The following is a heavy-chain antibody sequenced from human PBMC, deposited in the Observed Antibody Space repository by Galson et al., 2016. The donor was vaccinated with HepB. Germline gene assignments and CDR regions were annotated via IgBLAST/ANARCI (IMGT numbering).Heavy chain of an antibody. CDR2: ISDSGNA. D-gene: IGHD2/OR15-2a*01. J-gene: IGHJ4*02. V-gene: IGHV4-31*03. Sequence: TLSLTCTVSGDSFNSGSYHWTWIRQHPGKGLEFIGHISDSGNAYYNPSLKSRISMSVDTSKNQFSLELTSVTAAATALYYCARDGSFWGPLDSWGQGILVTVSS. CDR3: ARDGSFWGPLDS. CDR1: GDSFNSGSYH.